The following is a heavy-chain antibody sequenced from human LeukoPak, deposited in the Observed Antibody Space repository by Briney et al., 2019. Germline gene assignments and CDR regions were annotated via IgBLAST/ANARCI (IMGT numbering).Heavy chain of an antibody. Sequence: GESLKISCKGSGYSFTSYWIGWVRQMPGKGLEWMGIIYPGDSDTRYSPSFQGQVTISADKSISTAYLQWSSLKASDTAMYYCARVQGIVGATNAFGIWGQGTMVTVSS. CDR1: GYSFTSYW. CDR3: ARVQGIVGATNAFGI. J-gene: IGHJ3*02. D-gene: IGHD1-26*01. CDR2: IYPGDSDT. V-gene: IGHV5-51*01.